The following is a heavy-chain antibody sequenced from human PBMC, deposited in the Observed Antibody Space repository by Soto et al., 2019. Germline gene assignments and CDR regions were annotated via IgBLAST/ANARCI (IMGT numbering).Heavy chain of an antibody. Sequence: GESLKISCKGSGYDFTSFWIGWVRQMPGKGLELMGIFFPADSETRYSPPFQGQVTVSADKSINTAYLQWSSLKASDTAIYYCVRRRGDGVLDNWGQGTRVTVSS. V-gene: IGHV5-51*01. J-gene: IGHJ4*02. CDR1: GYDFTSFW. CDR2: FFPADSET. CDR3: VRRRGDGVLDN. D-gene: IGHD3-10*01.